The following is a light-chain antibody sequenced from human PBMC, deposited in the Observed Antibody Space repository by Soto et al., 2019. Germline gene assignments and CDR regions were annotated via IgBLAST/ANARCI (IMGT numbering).Light chain of an antibody. V-gene: IGLV1-47*01. CDR1: SSNIGSNY. CDR2: RNN. Sequence: QSVLTQPPSASGTPGQRVTISCSGSSSNIGSNYVYWYQQLPGTAPKLLIYRNNQRPSGVPDRLSGSKSGTSASVAISGLRSEDEADYYCAAWDDSLSGYVFGTGTKVTVL. J-gene: IGLJ1*01. CDR3: AAWDDSLSGYV.